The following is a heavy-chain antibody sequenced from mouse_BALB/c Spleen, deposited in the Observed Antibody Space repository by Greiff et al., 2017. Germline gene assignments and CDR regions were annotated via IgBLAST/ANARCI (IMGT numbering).Heavy chain of an antibody. D-gene: IGHD4-1*01. CDR2: INPSTGYT. CDR3: ANWDGRFAY. V-gene: IGHV1-7*01. Sequence: VQLQQSGAELAKPGASVKMSCKASGYTFTSYWMHWVKQRPGQGLEWIGYINPSTGYTEYNQKFKDKATLTADKSSSTAYMQLSSLTSEDSAVYYCANWDGRFAYWGQGTLVTVSA. CDR1: GYTFTSYW. J-gene: IGHJ3*01.